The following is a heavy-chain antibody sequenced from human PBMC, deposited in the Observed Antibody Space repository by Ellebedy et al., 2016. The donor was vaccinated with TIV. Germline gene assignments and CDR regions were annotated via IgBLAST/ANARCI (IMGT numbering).Heavy chain of an antibody. V-gene: IGHV3-7*03. CDR2: IKQDGSEK. J-gene: IGHJ3*02. CDR3: ARDPDSSAFGI. Sequence: GESLKISXAASGFTFSASWMSWVRQVPGKGLEFVANIKQDGSEKNHVDSVKGRFTISRDNAKNSLYLQMNSLRVEDTAVYYCARDPDSSAFGIWGQGTMVTVSS. D-gene: IGHD1-14*01. CDR1: GFTFSASW.